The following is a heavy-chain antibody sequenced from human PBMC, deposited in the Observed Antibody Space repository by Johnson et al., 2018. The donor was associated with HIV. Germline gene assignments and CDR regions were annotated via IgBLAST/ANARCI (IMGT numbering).Heavy chain of an antibody. V-gene: IGHV3-11*04. CDR1: GFSFSDYF. CDR3: ASDYGDYDHAFDI. D-gene: IGHD4-17*01. CDR2: ISRGGSSASVI. Sequence: QEKLVESGGGLVKPGGSLRLSCAASGFSFSDYFVSWIRQAPGKGLEWVSYISRGGSSASVIYYADSVKGRFTISRENAKNSVYLQMNSLRSDDTAVYYCASDYGDYDHAFDIWGRGTVVTVTS. J-gene: IGHJ3*02.